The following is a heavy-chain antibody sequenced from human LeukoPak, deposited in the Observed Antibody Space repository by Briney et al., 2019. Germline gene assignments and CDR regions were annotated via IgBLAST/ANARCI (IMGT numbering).Heavy chain of an antibody. V-gene: IGHV3-30*01. D-gene: IGHD3-3*01. J-gene: IGHJ4*02. CDR2: ISYDGSNK. CDR1: GFTFSSYA. CDR3: ARDDGMYYDFWSGYYPYFDY. Sequence: GGSLRLSCAASGFTFSSYAMHWVRQAPGKGLEWVAVISYDGSNKYYADSVKGRFTISRDNSKNTLYLQMNSLRAEDTAVYYRARDDGMYYDFWSGYYPYFDYWGQGTLVTVSS.